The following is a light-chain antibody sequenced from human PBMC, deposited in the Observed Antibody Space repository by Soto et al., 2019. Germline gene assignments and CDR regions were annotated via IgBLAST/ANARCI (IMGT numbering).Light chain of an antibody. V-gene: IGLV1-47*01. CDR2: RNN. Sequence: QSVLTQPPSASGTPGQRVTISCSGSSSNIGSNYVYWYQQLPGTAPKLLIYRNNQRPSGVPDRFSGSKSGTSASLAISGLRSEDEADDYCAAWDDRLSGRVFGGGTKLTVL. CDR3: AAWDDRLSGRV. CDR1: SSNIGSNY. J-gene: IGLJ3*02.